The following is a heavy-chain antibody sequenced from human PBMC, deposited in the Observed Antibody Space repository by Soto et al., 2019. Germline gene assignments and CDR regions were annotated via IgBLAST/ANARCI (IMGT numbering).Heavy chain of an antibody. CDR3: ARGPIGDAAMVTNYFDF. Sequence: QVQLVESGGGVVQPGRSLRISCAASGFTFSNYALHWVRQAPGKGLEWVAVMSFDGNNIHYVDSVKGRFTVSRDNSKNTLFLQRNSLQPEDTALYYCARGPIGDAAMVTNYFDFWGRGTLVTVSS. D-gene: IGHD5-18*01. J-gene: IGHJ4*02. V-gene: IGHV3-30-3*01. CDR2: MSFDGNNI. CDR1: GFTFSNYA.